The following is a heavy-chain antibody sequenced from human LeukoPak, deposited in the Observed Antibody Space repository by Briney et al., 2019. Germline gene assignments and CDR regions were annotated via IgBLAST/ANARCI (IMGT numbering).Heavy chain of an antibody. CDR1: GFTFSSYW. V-gene: IGHV3-7*01. CDR2: IKQDGSEK. D-gene: IGHD6-13*01. J-gene: IGHJ5*02. CDR3: ARDLPDQLVLEGPQQNWFDP. Sequence: QPGGSLRLSCAASGFTFSSYWMSWVRQAPGKGLEWVANIKQDGSEKYYVDSVKGRFTISRDNAKNSLYLQMNSLRAEDTAVFYCARDLPDQLVLEGPQQNWFDPWGQGTLVTVSS.